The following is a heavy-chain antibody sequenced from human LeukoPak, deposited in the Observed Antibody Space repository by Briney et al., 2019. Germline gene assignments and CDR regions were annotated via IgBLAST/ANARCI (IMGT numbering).Heavy chain of an antibody. D-gene: IGHD1-14*01. CDR1: GFTLSSYS. Sequence: GGSLRLSCAASGFTLSSYSFHWVRQAPGKGLEWVALVSYDGSKTYYADSVKGRFTVSRDSSKNTVDLQMNSLRAEDTALYYCARDGGGTTHYFGMDVWGQGTTVTVSS. V-gene: IGHV3-30*03. CDR2: VSYDGSKT. CDR3: ARDGGGTTHYFGMDV. J-gene: IGHJ6*02.